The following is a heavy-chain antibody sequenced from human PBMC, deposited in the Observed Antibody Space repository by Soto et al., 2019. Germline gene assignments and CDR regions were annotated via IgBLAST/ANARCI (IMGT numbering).Heavy chain of an antibody. CDR3: ARGIATGQLDH. V-gene: IGHV1-3*01. D-gene: IGHD2-15*01. Sequence: QVQLVQSGAAVKKPGASVKISCKASGYTFTRYTMNWVRQAPGQRLEWMGWINPDNGNTKSSQKFQDRVIITRDTSASTAYMDLSSLRSEDTAVYYCARGIATGQLDHWGQGTLVTVSS. J-gene: IGHJ5*02. CDR2: INPDNGNT. CDR1: GYTFTRYT.